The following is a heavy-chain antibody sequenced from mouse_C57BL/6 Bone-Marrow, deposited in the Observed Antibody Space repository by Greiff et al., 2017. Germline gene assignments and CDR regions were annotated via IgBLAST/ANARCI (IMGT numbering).Heavy chain of an antibody. V-gene: IGHV10-1*01. D-gene: IGHD2-2*01. J-gene: IGHJ1*03. CDR2: IRSKSNNYAT. CDR1: GFSFNTYA. Sequence: DVKLVESGGGLVQPKGSLKLSCAASGFSFNTYAMNWVRQAPGKGLEWVARIRSKSNNYATYYADSVKDRFTISRDDSESMLYLQMNNLKTEDTAMYYCVRQGVTTVFWYFDVWGTGTTVTVSS. CDR3: VRQGVTTVFWYFDV.